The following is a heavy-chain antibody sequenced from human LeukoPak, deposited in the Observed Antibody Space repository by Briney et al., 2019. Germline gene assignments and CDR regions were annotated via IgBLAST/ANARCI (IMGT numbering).Heavy chain of an antibody. Sequence: PSETLSLTCAVYGGSFSGYYWSWIRQPPGKGLEWIGEINHSGSTNYNPSLKSRVTISVDTSKNQFSLKLSSVTAADTAVYYCARSLQTLAFDYWGQGTLVTVSS. V-gene: IGHV4-34*01. CDR1: GGSFSGYY. J-gene: IGHJ4*02. D-gene: IGHD4-11*01. CDR2: INHSGST. CDR3: ARSLQTLAFDY.